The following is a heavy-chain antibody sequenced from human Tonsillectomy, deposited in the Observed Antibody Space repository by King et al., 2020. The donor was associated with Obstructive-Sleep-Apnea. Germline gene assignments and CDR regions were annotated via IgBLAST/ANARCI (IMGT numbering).Heavy chain of an antibody. CDR2: IYYSGST. J-gene: IGHJ4*02. V-gene: IGHV4-59*01. CDR1: GGSISSYY. CDR3: ASVKFEDSSGYYYFDY. D-gene: IGHD3-22*01. Sequence: QLQESGPGLVKPSETLSLTCTVSGGSISSYYWSWIRQPPGKGLEWIGYIYYSGSTNYNPSLKSRVTISVDTSKNQFSLKLSSVTAADTAVYYCASVKFEDSSGYYYFDYWGQGTLVTVSS.